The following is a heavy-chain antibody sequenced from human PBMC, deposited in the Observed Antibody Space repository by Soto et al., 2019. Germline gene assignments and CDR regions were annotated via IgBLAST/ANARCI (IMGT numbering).Heavy chain of an antibody. D-gene: IGHD5-18*01. V-gene: IGHV3-66*04. Sequence: EVQLVESGGGLVQPGGSLRLSCAASGFTVSSNYMSWVRQAPGKGLEWVSVLYSGGSAYYADSVKDRFTISRDNSKNTLYLQMNSLSAEDTAVYYCARHGYSYGGGYFDYWGQGTLVTVSS. J-gene: IGHJ4*02. CDR1: GFTVSSNY. CDR2: LYSGGSA. CDR3: ARHGYSYGGGYFDY.